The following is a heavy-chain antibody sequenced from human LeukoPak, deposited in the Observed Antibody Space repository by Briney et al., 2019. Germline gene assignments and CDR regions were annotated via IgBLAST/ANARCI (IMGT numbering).Heavy chain of an antibody. J-gene: IGHJ4*02. CDR2: ICGSGGCT. CDR3: AKTTVGYSSGRYPGWPADC. D-gene: IGHD6-19*01. Sequence: PGGSLRLSCAASGFTFNTYAIYWVRQAPGKGLEWVSGICGSGGCTYYADSVKGRFTISRDNSENTVYVQMNSLTADDTAVYYCAKTTVGYSSGRYPGWPADCWGQGTLVTVSS. V-gene: IGHV3-23*01. CDR1: GFTFNTYA.